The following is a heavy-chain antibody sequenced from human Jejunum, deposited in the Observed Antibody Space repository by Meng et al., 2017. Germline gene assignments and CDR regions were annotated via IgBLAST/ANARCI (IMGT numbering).Heavy chain of an antibody. CDR3: ARDLLDPNIAATGWFDP. Sequence: QVDRPGSGPGLGKPSGPLSLTCAVSGGSISNNNWWSWVRQPPGKGLEWIGEISHTGRINYNPSLKSRVTMSLDKSKNQFSLDLTSVTGADTAVYYCARDLLDPNIAATGWFDPWGQGTLVTVSS. CDR1: GGSISNNNW. J-gene: IGHJ5*02. V-gene: IGHV4-4*02. D-gene: IGHD2/OR15-2a*01. CDR2: ISHTGRI.